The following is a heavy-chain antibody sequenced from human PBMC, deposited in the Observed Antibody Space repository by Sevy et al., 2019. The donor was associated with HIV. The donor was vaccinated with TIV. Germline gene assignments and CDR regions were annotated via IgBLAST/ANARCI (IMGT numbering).Heavy chain of an antibody. D-gene: IGHD1-26*01. J-gene: IGHJ4*02. CDR3: ARAGDWEPFFDY. CDR2: ISSSGSTI. V-gene: IGHV3-11*01. CDR1: GFTFSDYY. Sequence: GGSLRLSCAVSGFTFSDYYMCWIRQAPGKGLEWLSYISSSGSTIYYADSVKGRFTMSRDNAKNALYLQMSSLRAEDTAFYYCARAGDWEPFFDYWGQGTLVTVSS.